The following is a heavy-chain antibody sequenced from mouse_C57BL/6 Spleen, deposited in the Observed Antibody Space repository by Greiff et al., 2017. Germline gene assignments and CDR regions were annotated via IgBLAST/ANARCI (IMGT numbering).Heavy chain of an antibody. CDR3: AREGAYYSNPFAY. Sequence: VQLQQPGAELVRPGSSVKLSCKASGYTFTSYWMHWVKQRPIQGLEWIGNIDPSDSETHYNQKFKDKATLTVDKSSSTAYMQLSSLTSEDSAVYYCAREGAYYSNPFAYWGQGTLVTVSA. D-gene: IGHD2-5*01. CDR1: GYTFTSYW. J-gene: IGHJ3*01. CDR2: IDPSDSET. V-gene: IGHV1-52*01.